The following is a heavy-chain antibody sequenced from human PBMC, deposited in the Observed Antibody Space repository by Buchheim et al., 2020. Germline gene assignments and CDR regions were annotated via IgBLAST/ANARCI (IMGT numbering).Heavy chain of an antibody. CDR3: ARDRGYYYDSKGTFDY. CDR2: ISSSSSYI. Sequence: EVQLVESGGGLVKPGGSLRLSCAASGFTFSSYSMNWVRQAPGKGLEWVSSISSSSSYIYYADSVKGRFTISRDHAKNSLYLQMNSLRAEDTAVYYCARDRGYYYDSKGTFDYWGQGTL. J-gene: IGHJ4*02. CDR1: GFTFSSYS. V-gene: IGHV3-21*01. D-gene: IGHD3-22*01.